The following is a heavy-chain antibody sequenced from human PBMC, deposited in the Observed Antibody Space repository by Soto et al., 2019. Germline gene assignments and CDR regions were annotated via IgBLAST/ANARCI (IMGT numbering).Heavy chain of an antibody. Sequence: QVQLQESGPGLVKPSETLSLTCTVSGGSIISYYWSWLRQPAGKGLEWIGRIYSTGTTTYNPALKSRVTMSVDRSKNQCSLKRTSVTAADTAVYYCAREAGDDYGDFDDYWGQGTQVTVSS. CDR1: GGSIISYY. CDR2: IYSTGTT. J-gene: IGHJ4*02. D-gene: IGHD4-17*01. V-gene: IGHV4-4*07. CDR3: AREAGDDYGDFDDY.